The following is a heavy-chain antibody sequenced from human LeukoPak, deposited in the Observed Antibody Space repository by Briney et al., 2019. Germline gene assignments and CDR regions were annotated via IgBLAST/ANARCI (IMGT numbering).Heavy chain of an antibody. D-gene: IGHD5-12*01. CDR3: TTDRPSRYSGYKYFDY. Sequence: GGSLRLSCAASGFTFSNAWMSWVRQAPGKGLEWVGRIKSKTDGRTTDYAASVKGRFTISRDDSKNTLYLQMNSLKTEDTAVYYCTTDRPSRYSGYKYFDYWGQGTLVTVSS. V-gene: IGHV3-15*01. J-gene: IGHJ4*02. CDR1: GFTFSNAW. CDR2: IKSKTDGRTT.